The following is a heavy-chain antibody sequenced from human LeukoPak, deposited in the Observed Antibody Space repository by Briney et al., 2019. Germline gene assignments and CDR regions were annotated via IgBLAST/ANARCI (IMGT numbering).Heavy chain of an antibody. V-gene: IGHV4-34*01. CDR3: ARGSVTGYYTFDY. Sequence: SETLSLTCAVYGGSFSGYYWSWTRQPPGKGLEWIGEINHSGSTNYNPSLKSRVTISVDTSKNQFSLKLSSVTAADTAVYYCARGSVTGYYTFDYWGQGTLVTVSS. J-gene: IGHJ4*02. CDR2: INHSGST. CDR1: GGSFSGYY. D-gene: IGHD3-9*01.